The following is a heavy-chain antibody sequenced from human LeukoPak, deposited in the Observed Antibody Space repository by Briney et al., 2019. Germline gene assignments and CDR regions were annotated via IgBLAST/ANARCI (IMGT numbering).Heavy chain of an antibody. D-gene: IGHD6-6*01. V-gene: IGHV3-48*01. J-gene: IGHJ4*02. CDR2: ISSSSSTI. Sequence: PGGSLRLSCAASGFTFSSYNMNWVRQAPGKGLEWVSYISSSSSTIYYADSVKGRFTISRDNAKNSLYLQMNSLRAEDTAVYYCAKDGMYSSSSSYYFDYWGQGTLVTVSS. CDR3: AKDGMYSSSSSYYFDY. CDR1: GFTFSSYN.